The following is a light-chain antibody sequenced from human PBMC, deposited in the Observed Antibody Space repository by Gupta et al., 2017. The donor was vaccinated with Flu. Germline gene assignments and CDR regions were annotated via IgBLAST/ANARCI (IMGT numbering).Light chain of an antibody. V-gene: IGKV3-20*01. Sequence: EIVLTQSPGTLSLSPGERATLSCRASQSVSSSYLAWYQQKPGQAPRLLIYGASSRATGIPDRFSGSGSGTDFTLTISRLEPEDFAVYYCQQYGHCLGTFGQGTKVEIK. J-gene: IGKJ1*01. CDR2: GAS. CDR1: QSVSSSY. CDR3: QQYGHCLGT.